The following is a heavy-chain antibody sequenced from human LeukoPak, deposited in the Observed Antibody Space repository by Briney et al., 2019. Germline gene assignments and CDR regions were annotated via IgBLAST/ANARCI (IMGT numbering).Heavy chain of an antibody. D-gene: IGHD6-13*01. V-gene: IGHV5-51*01. J-gene: IGHJ4*02. CDR2: IYPGDSDT. CDR3: ARRASSWEYFVY. CDR1: GYSFTSDW. Sequence: GESLKISCKGSGYSFTSDWIGWVRQMPGKGLEWMGNIYPGDSDTRYSPSFQGQVAISADKSINSAYLQWTSLKASDTAIYYCARRASSWEYFVYWGQGTLVIVSS.